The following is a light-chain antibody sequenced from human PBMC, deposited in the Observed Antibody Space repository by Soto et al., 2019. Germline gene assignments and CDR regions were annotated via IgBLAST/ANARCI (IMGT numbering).Light chain of an antibody. J-gene: IGKJ1*01. V-gene: IGKV3-20*01. Sequence: EIVLTQSPGIMYLSPGERATLSCRASLTVGRSFLAWYQQKPGQSPRLLIFGTSIRATGIPDRFSGGGSGADFTLTISRLDPEDFAVYYCQQFDSLPPWTFGQGTRVEVK. CDR3: QQFDSLPPWT. CDR2: GTS. CDR1: LTVGRSF.